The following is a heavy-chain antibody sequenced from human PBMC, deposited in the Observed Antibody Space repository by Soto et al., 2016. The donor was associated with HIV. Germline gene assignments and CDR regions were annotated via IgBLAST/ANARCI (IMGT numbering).Heavy chain of an antibody. CDR2: IYTSGST. CDR1: GGSISSGSYY. Sequence: VQLQESGPGLVKPPQTLSLTCTVSGGSISSGSYYWSWIRQPAGKGLEWIGRIYTSGSTNYNPSLKSRVTISVDTSKNQFSLKLSSVTAADTAVYYCARDPHKGWLQSDWYFDLRGLAPWSPSPQ. CDR3: ARDPHKGWLQSDWYFDL. J-gene: IGHJ2*01. V-gene: IGHV4-61*02. D-gene: IGHD5-12*01.